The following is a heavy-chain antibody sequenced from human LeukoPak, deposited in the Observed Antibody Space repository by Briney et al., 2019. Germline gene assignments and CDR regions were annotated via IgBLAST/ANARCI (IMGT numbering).Heavy chain of an antibody. CDR2: IRSSNGYT. CDR3: ASLSYDFWTGSESHWFDP. Sequence: GGSLRLSCVASGFSFSTYSMSWVRQAPGKGLEWVSAIRSSNGYTYYADSVKGRFTISRDNTKNSLYLQMNSLRAEDTAVYYCASLSYDFWTGSESHWFDPWGQGTLVTVSS. V-gene: IGHV3-21*01. CDR1: GFSFSTYS. J-gene: IGHJ5*02. D-gene: IGHD3-3*01.